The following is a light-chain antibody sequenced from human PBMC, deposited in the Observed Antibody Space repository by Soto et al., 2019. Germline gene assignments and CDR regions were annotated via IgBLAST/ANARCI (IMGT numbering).Light chain of an antibody. V-gene: IGKV3-15*01. CDR1: QSLRSN. Sequence: EIVMTQFPATLSVSPGERATLSCRASQSLRSNIAWYQQKPGQAPRLLSYDSSTRATGIPARFSGSGSGTEFTLTISSLQSEDFAVYYCQQYNNWPRTFGQGTKVDIK. CDR3: QQYNNWPRT. CDR2: DSS. J-gene: IGKJ1*01.